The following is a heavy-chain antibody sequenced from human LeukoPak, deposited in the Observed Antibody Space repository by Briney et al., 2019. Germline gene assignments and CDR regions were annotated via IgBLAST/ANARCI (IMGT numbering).Heavy chain of an antibody. CDR1: GFTFSTFG. CDR2: ISYDGSNK. D-gene: IGHD6-19*01. V-gene: IGHV3-30*18. CDR3: AKDLGRIAVAGIFDY. Sequence: PGGSLRLSFEASGFTFSTFGLHWVRQAPGKGLEWVTVISYDGSNKFYADSVKGRFTISRDNSKNTLYLQMDSLRVDDTAVYYCAKDLGRIAVAGIFDYWGQGTLVTVSS. J-gene: IGHJ4*02.